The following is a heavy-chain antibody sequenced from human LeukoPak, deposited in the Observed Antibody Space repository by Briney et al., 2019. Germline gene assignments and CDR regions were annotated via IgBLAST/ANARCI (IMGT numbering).Heavy chain of an antibody. D-gene: IGHD3-10*02. CDR1: GFTFSSYA. CDR2: ISGSGRGSTGST. Sequence: PGGSLRLSCAASGFTFSSYAMSWVRQAPGKGLEWVSGISGSGRGSTGSTYYADSLKGRFTISRDNAKNSLYLQMNSLRAEDTAVYYCAELGITMIGGVWGKGTTVTISS. J-gene: IGHJ6*04. V-gene: IGHV3-23*01. CDR3: AELGITMIGGV.